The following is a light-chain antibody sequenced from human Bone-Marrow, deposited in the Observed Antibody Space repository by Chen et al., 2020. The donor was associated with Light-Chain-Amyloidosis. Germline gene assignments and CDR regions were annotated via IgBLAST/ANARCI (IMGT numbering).Light chain of an antibody. CDR1: SSDVGGDNL. CDR2: GVT. CDR3: SSYTITNTLV. V-gene: IGLV2-14*01. J-gene: IGLJ1*01. Sequence: QSALTQPPSESVSPRQSITTSCTGTSSDVGGDNLVSWYQQHPDKAHQLMIYGVTNRPSWVPDRFSGSKSDNTASLTISGLQTEDVADYFCSSYTITNTLVFGSGTRVTVL.